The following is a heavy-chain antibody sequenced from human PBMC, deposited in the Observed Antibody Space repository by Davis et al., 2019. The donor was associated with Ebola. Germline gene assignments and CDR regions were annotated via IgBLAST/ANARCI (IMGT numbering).Heavy chain of an antibody. J-gene: IGHJ6*04. CDR1: GFSFSGYW. CDR2: ISGSGGDP. Sequence: GESLKISCEVSGFSFSGYWMTWVRQAPGKGLEWVSRISGSGGDPHYADSVKGRFTISRDNSKNTLYLQMNSLRAEDTAVFYCAKRATVKVAGANYYNAMDVWGKGTTVTVSS. CDR3: AKRATVKVAGANYYNAMDV. D-gene: IGHD6-19*01. V-gene: IGHV3-23*01.